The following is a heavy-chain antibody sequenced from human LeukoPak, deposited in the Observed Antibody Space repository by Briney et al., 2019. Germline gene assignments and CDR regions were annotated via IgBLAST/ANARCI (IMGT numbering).Heavy chain of an antibody. CDR3: ARGAGWNYFGY. D-gene: IGHD6-19*01. Sequence: GGSLRLSCAASGFTISSYYMSWVRQAPGQGLEWVSVFYVGCETYYADSVQGRFTISRDNSNNTLYLQMDSLRTDDTAVYYCARGAGWNYFGYWGQGALVTVSS. CDR2: FYVGCET. J-gene: IGHJ4*02. CDR1: GFTISSYY. V-gene: IGHV3-66*02.